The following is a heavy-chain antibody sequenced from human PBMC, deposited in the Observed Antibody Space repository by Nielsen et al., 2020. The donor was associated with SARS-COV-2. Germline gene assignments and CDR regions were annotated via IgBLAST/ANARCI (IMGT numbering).Heavy chain of an antibody. CDR1: GFTFSSYG. Sequence: GESLKISCAASGFTFSSYGMHWARQAPGKGLEWVAVIWYDGSNKYYADSVKGRFTISRDNSKNTLYLQMNSLRAEDTAVYYCARDLRTMIVVVTYAFDIWGQGTMVTVSS. CDR3: ARDLRTMIVVVTYAFDI. CDR2: IWYDGSNK. D-gene: IGHD3-22*01. J-gene: IGHJ3*02. V-gene: IGHV3-33*01.